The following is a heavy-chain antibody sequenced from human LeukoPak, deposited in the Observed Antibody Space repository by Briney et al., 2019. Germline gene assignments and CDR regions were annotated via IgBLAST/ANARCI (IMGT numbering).Heavy chain of an antibody. CDR2: ISSSSGTI. CDR1: GFTFSTYS. CDR3: ASHRVVRGVFDP. Sequence: GGSLRLSCAASGFTFSTYSMNWVRQAPGKGLEWVAYISSSSGTISYADSVKGRFTISRDNAKNSLYLQMNSLRAEDTAVYYCASHRVVRGVFDPWGQGTLVTVSS. V-gene: IGHV3-48*01. J-gene: IGHJ5*02. D-gene: IGHD3-10*01.